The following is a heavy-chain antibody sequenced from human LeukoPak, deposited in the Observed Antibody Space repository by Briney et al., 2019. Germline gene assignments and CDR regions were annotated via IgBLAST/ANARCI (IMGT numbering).Heavy chain of an antibody. CDR1: GFTFSSYA. Sequence: GGSLRLSCAASGFTFSSYAMSWVRQAPGKGLEWVSAISGSGGSTYYADSVKGRFTISRDNSKNTLYLQMNSLRAEDTAVYYCAKDWQLVLGYYYGMDVWGQGTTATVSS. CDR2: ISGSGGST. J-gene: IGHJ6*02. V-gene: IGHV3-23*01. D-gene: IGHD6-6*01. CDR3: AKDWQLVLGYYYGMDV.